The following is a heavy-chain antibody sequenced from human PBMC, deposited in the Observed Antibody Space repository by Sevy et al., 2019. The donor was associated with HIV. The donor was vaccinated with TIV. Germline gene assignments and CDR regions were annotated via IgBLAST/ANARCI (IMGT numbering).Heavy chain of an antibody. CDR2: IKSKADGGTT. CDR1: GFTFTYAW. CDR3: ATDPIIVLLVTDGMDV. V-gene: IGHV3-15*01. D-gene: IGHD2-8*02. J-gene: IGHJ6*02. Sequence: GGSLRLSCAASGFTFTYAWMSWVRQAPGKGLEWVGRIKSKADGGTTDYAAPVKGRFTISRDDSKNTLYLQMNSLKTEDTAVYCCATDPIIVLLVTDGMDVWGQGTTVTVSS.